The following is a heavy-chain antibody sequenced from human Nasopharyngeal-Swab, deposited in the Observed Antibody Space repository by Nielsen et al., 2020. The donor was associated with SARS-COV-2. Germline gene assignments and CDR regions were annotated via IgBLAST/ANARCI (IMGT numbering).Heavy chain of an antibody. Sequence: GESLKISCAASGFTFSSYWMHWVRQAPGKGLVWVSRINSDGSSTSYADSVKGRFTISRDNAKNTLYLQMNSLRAEDTAVYYCARVTGGYSFDSWGQGTLVTVSS. CDR2: INSDGSST. J-gene: IGHJ4*01. CDR1: GFTFSSYW. V-gene: IGHV3-74*01. D-gene: IGHD3-22*01. CDR3: ARVTGGYSFDS.